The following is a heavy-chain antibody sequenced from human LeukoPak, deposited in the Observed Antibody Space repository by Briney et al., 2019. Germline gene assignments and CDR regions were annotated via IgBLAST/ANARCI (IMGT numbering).Heavy chain of an antibody. V-gene: IGHV3-30-3*01. CDR1: GFTFSNYA. J-gene: IGHJ4*01. CDR3: TRAKRGPFDY. Sequence: PGGSLRLSCAASGFTFSNYAIHWVRQAPGKGLDWVAVVSFDGSKKYCADSVKGRFTISRDNSKNTLYLQMNTLRPDDTAVYYCTRAKRGPFDYWGQGTLVTVSS. CDR2: VSFDGSKK.